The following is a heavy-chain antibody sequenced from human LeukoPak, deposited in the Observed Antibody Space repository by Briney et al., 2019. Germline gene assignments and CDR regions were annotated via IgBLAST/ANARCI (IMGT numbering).Heavy chain of an antibody. J-gene: IGHJ5*02. V-gene: IGHV1-2*02. Sequence: GASVKVSCKASGYTFTGYYMHWVRQAPGQGLEWMGWINPNSGGTNYAQKFQGRVTMTRDTSISTAYMELSRLRSDDTAVYYCARARDGKQLVLLTLQSFDPWGQGTLVTVSS. D-gene: IGHD6-13*01. CDR1: GYTFTGYY. CDR3: ARARDGKQLVLLTLQSFDP. CDR2: INPNSGGT.